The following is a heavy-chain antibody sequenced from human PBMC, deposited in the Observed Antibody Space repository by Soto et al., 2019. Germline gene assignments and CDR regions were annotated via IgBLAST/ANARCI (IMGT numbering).Heavy chain of an antibody. J-gene: IGHJ4*02. CDR3: ARGQEGVVATH. D-gene: IGHD5-12*01. CDR2: IKDGGYT. CDR1: GGSLSGYY. V-gene: IGHV4-34*01. Sequence: QVQLQQWGAGLLKPSETLSLNCAVNGGSLSGYYWSWIRQPPGKGLEWIGEIKDGGYTNYSPSLKSXXTXSXXTSTNQFSLRLNSVTAADTGLYYCARGQEGVVATHWDQGALVTVSS.